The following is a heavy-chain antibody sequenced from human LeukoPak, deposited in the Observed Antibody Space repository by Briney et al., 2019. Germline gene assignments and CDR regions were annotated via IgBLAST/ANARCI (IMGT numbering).Heavy chain of an antibody. CDR1: GFTFSTSW. CDR3: ASSHDSAGND. Sequence: GGSLRLSCAAAGFTFSTSWMSWVRQAPGKGLEWLANINPDGRATFYVDSVKGRFIISRDNAKNSLFLQMSSLRDDDTALYYCASSHDSAGNDWGQGTVVTVYS. D-gene: IGHD2-15*01. J-gene: IGHJ1*01. V-gene: IGHV3-7*01. CDR2: INPDGRAT.